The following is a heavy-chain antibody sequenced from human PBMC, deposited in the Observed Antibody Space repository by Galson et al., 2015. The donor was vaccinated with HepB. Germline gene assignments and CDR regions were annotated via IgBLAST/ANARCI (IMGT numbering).Heavy chain of an antibody. D-gene: IGHD3-10*01. J-gene: IGHJ6*01. V-gene: IGHV3-30*18. CDR3: AKDRVKTRSSMQRLLNYVMPD. Sequence: SLRLSCAASGFTFSRYGMHWVRQAPGKGLEWVAVISYDGSNKYYADSVKGRFTISRDNSQNTLHLQMNSLRAEDTAVYYCAKDRVKTRSSMQRLLNYVMPDWRPGTSVTVCS. CDR2: ISYDGSNK. CDR1: GFTFSRYG.